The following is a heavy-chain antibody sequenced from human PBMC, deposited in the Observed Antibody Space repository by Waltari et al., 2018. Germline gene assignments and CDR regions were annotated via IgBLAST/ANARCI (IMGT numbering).Heavy chain of an antibody. CDR3: ARGGHITIFGRAYGMDV. J-gene: IGHJ6*02. Sequence: QVQLQQWGAGLLKPSETLSLTCAVYGGSFSGYYWSWIRQPPGKGLEWIGEINHSGRTNYNPSLKSRVTISVDTSKNQFSLKLSSVTAADTAVYYCARGGHITIFGRAYGMDVWGQGTTVTVSS. V-gene: IGHV4-34*01. CDR2: INHSGRT. D-gene: IGHD3-3*01. CDR1: GGSFSGYY.